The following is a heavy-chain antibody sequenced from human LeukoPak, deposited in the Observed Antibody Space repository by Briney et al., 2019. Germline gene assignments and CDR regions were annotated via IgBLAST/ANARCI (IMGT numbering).Heavy chain of an antibody. Sequence: SETLSLTCTVSGDSITNSNFYWGWIRQSPGKGLEWIGSIFHSGSTNYNPSLKSRVTISVDTSKNQSYLRVRSVTAAETALYYCAGRGIVTGYFDFWGRGTLVTVSS. V-gene: IGHV4-39*01. CDR2: IFHSGST. J-gene: IGHJ4*02. CDR1: GDSITNSNFY. CDR3: AGRGIVTGYFDF. D-gene: IGHD3-9*01.